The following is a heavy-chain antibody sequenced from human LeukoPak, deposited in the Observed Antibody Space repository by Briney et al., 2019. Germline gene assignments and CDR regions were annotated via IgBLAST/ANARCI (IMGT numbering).Heavy chain of an antibody. D-gene: IGHD3-22*01. CDR3: ARRITMIVVVITPSWFDP. CDR1: GGSISSYY. Sequence: PSETLSLTCTVSGGSISSYYWSWIRQPPGKGLEWIGYIYYSGSTNYNPSLKSRVTISVDTSKNQFSLKLSSVTAADTAVYYCARRITMIVVVITPSWFDPWGQGTLVTVSS. J-gene: IGHJ5*02. CDR2: IYYSGST. V-gene: IGHV4-59*01.